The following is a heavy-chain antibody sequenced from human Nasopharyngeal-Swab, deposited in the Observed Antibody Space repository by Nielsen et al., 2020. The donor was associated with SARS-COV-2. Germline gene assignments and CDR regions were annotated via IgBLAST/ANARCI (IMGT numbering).Heavy chain of an antibody. Sequence: GSLRLSCTVSGVSISSQYWSWIRQPPGKGLEWIGYISHNSGTNYKPSLKSRVTMFMDTSKNQFSLRLTSVTAADTAVYYCAKEGATGWFDPCGQGTLVTVSS. V-gene: IGHV4-59*11. CDR3: AKEGATGWFDP. CDR2: ISHNSGT. J-gene: IGHJ5*02. CDR1: GVSISSQY.